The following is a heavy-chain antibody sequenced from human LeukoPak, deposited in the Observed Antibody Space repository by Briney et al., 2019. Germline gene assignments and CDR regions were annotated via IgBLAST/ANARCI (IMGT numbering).Heavy chain of an antibody. J-gene: IGHJ2*01. CDR1: GFTVSTNY. V-gene: IGHV3-53*01. Sequence: GGSLRLSCTVSGFTVSTNYMSWVRQAPGKGLEWISVLYSTGSTYYADSVKGRFSISRDNSKNTLYLHMSGLRDEDTAVYYCARDRAPIRSWYFDLWGRGTLVTVSS. CDR3: ARDRAPIRSWYFDL. CDR2: LYSTGST.